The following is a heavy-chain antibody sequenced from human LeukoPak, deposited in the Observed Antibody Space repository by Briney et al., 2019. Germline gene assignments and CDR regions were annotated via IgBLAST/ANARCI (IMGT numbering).Heavy chain of an antibody. CDR3: ATAPILRGEGGEHYKYGMDV. J-gene: IGHJ6*02. D-gene: IGHD2-2*02. CDR2: IYHSGST. CDR1: GDSISSSNW. V-gene: IGHV4-4*02. Sequence: SGTLSLTCAVSGDSISSSNWWTWVRQPPGKGLEWIEEIYHSGSTNYNPSLKSRVTISVDKSKNQFSLKLSSVTAADTAVYYCATAPILRGEGGEHYKYGMDVWGQGTTVIVSS.